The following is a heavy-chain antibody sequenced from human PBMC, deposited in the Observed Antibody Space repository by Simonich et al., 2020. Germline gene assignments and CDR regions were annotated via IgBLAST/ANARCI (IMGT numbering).Heavy chain of an antibody. CDR1: GFTFSSYE. CDR2: ISSGGITI. V-gene: IGHV3-48*03. D-gene: IGHD4-17*01. CDR3: ARHYYGDYYFDY. Sequence: EVQLVESGGGLVQPGGSLRLSCAASGFTFSSYEMNWVRQAPGKGLECVSYISSGGITIYYADSVKGRFTISRDNAKNSLYLQRNSLRAEDTAVYYCARHYYGDYYFDYWGQGTLVTVSS. J-gene: IGHJ4*02.